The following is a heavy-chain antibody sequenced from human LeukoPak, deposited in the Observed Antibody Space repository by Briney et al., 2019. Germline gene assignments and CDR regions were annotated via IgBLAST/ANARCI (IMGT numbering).Heavy chain of an antibody. D-gene: IGHD3-9*01. CDR3: ARVNPGLRYFGY. CDR2: INHSGST. V-gene: IGHV4-34*01. CDR1: GDSFRSYY. J-gene: IGHJ4*02. Sequence: PSETLSLTCTVSGDSFRSYYWSWIRQPPGKGLEWIGEINHSGSTNYNPSLKSRVTISVDTSKNQFSLKLSAVSAADSAVYYWARVNPGLRYFGYWGQGTLVTVSS.